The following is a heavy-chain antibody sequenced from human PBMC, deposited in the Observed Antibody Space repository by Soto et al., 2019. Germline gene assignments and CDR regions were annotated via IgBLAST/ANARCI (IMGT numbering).Heavy chain of an antibody. CDR1: GYTFTSYD. V-gene: IGHV1-18*01. D-gene: IGHD3-10*01. J-gene: IGHJ5*02. CDR3: ARDFEGSGSYYPHWFDP. CDR2: ISAYNGNT. Sequence: GASVKVSCKASGYTFTSYDISWVRQAPGQGLEWMGWISAYNGNTNYAQKLQGRVTMTTDTSTSTAYMELRSLRSDDTAVYYCARDFEGSGSYYPHWFDPWGQGTLVTVSS.